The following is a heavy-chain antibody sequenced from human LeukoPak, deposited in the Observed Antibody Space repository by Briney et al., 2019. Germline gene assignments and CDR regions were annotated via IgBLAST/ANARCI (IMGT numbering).Heavy chain of an antibody. CDR2: ISGSGGST. V-gene: IGHV3-23*01. Sequence: ASVKVSCKASGYTFTSYYMHWVRQAPGKGLEWVSVISGSGGSTDYADPVKGRFTISRDNSKNMLYVQMNSLRVEDTAVYYCVHCGGDCYPCCGMDVWGQGTTVTVSS. J-gene: IGHJ6*02. D-gene: IGHD2-21*02. CDR1: GYTFTSYY. CDR3: VHCGGDCYPCCGMDV.